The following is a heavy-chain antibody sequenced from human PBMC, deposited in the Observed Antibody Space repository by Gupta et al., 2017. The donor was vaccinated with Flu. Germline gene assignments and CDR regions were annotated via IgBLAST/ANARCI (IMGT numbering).Heavy chain of an antibody. J-gene: IGHJ4*02. CDR2: ISYDGTNK. D-gene: IGHD2-21*01. Sequence: HGVRQAPGKGREWVAVISYDGTNKNYADSVKGRFTISRDNSKNTLYLQMNSLRAEDTAVYYCAKEVGDWRRGPCYDYFDYWGQGTLVTVSP. CDR3: AKEVGDWRRGPCYDYFDY. V-gene: IGHV3-30*18.